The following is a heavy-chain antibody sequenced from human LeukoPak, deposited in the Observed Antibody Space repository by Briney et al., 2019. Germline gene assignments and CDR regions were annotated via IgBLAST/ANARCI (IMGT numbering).Heavy chain of an antibody. CDR1: GYTFTGYY. Sequence: ASVKVSCKASGYTFTGYYMHWVRQAPGQGLEWMGGIIPIFGTANYAQKFQGRVTITADESTSTAYMELSSLRSEDTAVYYCAWKYSSSWSFDYWGQGTLVTVSS. V-gene: IGHV1-69*13. CDR3: AWKYSSSWSFDY. D-gene: IGHD6-6*01. CDR2: IIPIFGTA. J-gene: IGHJ4*02.